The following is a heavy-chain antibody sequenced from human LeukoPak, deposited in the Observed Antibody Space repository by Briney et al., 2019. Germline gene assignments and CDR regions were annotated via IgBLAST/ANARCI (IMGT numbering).Heavy chain of an antibody. V-gene: IGHV4-4*07. Sequence: SETLSLTCTVSGGSISSYYWSWIRQPAGKGLEWIGRIYTSGSTNYNPSLKSRVTISVDTSKKQFSLKLSSVTAADTAVYYCARGTRVVGATGYYYYMDVWGKGTTVTVSS. CDR2: IYTSGST. J-gene: IGHJ6*03. CDR1: GGSISSYY. D-gene: IGHD1-26*01. CDR3: ARGTRVVGATGYYYYMDV.